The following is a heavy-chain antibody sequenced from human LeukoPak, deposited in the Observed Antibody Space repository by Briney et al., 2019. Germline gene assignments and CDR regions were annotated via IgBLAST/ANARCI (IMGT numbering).Heavy chain of an antibody. Sequence: GESLKISCKGSGYSFTSYWIGWVRQMPGKGLEWMGIIYPGDSDTRYSPSFQGQVTISADKSISTAYLQWSSLKASDTAMYYCARSLNYYDSSGYKPGYFDYWGQGTLVTVSS. V-gene: IGHV5-51*01. D-gene: IGHD3-22*01. CDR1: GYSFTSYW. CDR2: IYPGDSDT. CDR3: ARSLNYYDSSGYKPGYFDY. J-gene: IGHJ4*02.